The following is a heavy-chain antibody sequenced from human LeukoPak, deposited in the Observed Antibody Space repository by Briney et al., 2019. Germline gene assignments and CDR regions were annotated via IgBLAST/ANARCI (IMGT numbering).Heavy chain of an antibody. CDR1: GFTFSSYS. Sequence: GGSLRLSCAASGFTFSSYSMNWVRQAPGKGLEWVSSISSSSSYIYYADSVNGRFTISRDNAKNSLYLQMNSLRAEDTAVYYCARESDSSGYYYVLDYWGQGTLVTVSS. D-gene: IGHD3-22*01. CDR3: ARESDSSGYYYVLDY. CDR2: ISSSSSYI. V-gene: IGHV3-21*01. J-gene: IGHJ4*02.